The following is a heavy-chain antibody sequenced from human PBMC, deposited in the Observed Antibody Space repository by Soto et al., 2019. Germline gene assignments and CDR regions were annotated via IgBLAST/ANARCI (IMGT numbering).Heavy chain of an antibody. CDR2: IYPFYSDT. CDR1: GYSFTSYW. V-gene: IGHV5-51*01. Sequence: PGESLKISCKGSGYSFTSYWIFWVRQMPVKGLEFMGIIYPFYSDTRYSPSFQGHVTISSYNSISTSYLQLISLKASDTAMYYCARQSTVTTSPSNFDYWGQGTMVTVSS. D-gene: IGHD4-17*01. CDR3: ARQSTVTTSPSNFDY. J-gene: IGHJ4*02.